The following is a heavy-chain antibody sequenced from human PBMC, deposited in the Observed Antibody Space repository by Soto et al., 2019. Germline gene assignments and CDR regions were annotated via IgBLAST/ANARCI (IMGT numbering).Heavy chain of an antibody. J-gene: IGHJ3*02. V-gene: IGHV4-59*01. D-gene: IGHD1-1*01. CDR3: ARDRRERNWNDAYRGHDAFDI. CDR2: IYYSGST. Sequence: SETLSLTCTVFGGSISSYYWSWIRQPPGKGLEWIGYIYYSGSTNYNPSLKSRVTISVDTSKNQFPLKLSSVTAADTAVYYCARDRRERNWNDAYRGHDAFDIWGQGTMVTVSS. CDR1: GGSISSYY.